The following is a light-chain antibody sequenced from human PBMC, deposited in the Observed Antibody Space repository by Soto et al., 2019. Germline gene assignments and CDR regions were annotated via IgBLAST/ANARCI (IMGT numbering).Light chain of an antibody. CDR2: RNN. J-gene: IGLJ3*02. V-gene: IGLV1-47*01. Sequence: QSVLTQPPSASGTPGQRVTISCSGSSSNIGSNFVYWYQQLPGTAPKLLIYRNNQRPSGVPDRFSGSKSGTSASLAISGLRSEDEADYYCAAWGGSLSVFWVFGGGTKLTVL. CDR3: AAWGGSLSVFWV. CDR1: SSNIGSNF.